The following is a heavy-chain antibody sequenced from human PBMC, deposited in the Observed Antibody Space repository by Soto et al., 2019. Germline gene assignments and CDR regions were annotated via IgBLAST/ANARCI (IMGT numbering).Heavy chain of an antibody. CDR3: ARAAKVIAARPWYFDY. D-gene: IGHD6-6*01. CDR1: GGSISSYY. V-gene: IGHV4-59*01. J-gene: IGHJ4*02. CDR2: IYYSGST. Sequence: SSETLSLTCTVSGGSISSYYWSWIRQPPGKGLEWIGYIYYSGSTNYNPSLKSRVTISVDTSKNQFSLKLSSVTAADTAVYYCARAAKVIAARPWYFDYWGQGTLVTVSS.